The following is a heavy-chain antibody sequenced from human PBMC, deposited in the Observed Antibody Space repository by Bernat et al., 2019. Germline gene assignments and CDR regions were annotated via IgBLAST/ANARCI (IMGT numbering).Heavy chain of an antibody. CDR1: GFTFSSYG. Sequence: QVQLVESGGGVVQPGRSLRLSCAASGFTFSSYGMHWVRQAPGKGLEWVAVIWYDGSNKYYADSVKGRFTISRDNSKNTLYLQMNSLRAEDTAVYSCASESSDVYTAMAPLLDSMGFDPWGQGTLVTVSS. V-gene: IGHV3-33*01. D-gene: IGHD5-18*01. J-gene: IGHJ5*02. CDR2: IWYDGSNK. CDR3: ASESSDVYTAMAPLLDSMGFDP.